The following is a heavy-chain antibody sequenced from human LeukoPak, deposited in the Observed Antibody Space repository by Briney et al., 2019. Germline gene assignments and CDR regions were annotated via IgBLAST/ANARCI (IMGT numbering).Heavy chain of an antibody. CDR3: VKDNSGSYYSILDY. CDR1: GFTFSSYA. D-gene: IGHD3-10*01. CDR2: ISGSGGST. J-gene: IGHJ4*02. Sequence: GGSLRLSCAASGFTFSSYAMSWVRQAPGKGLEWVSAISGSGGSTYYADSVKGRFTISRDNSKNTLYLQMNSLRAEDTAVYYSVKDNSGSYYSILDYWGQGTLVTVSS. V-gene: IGHV3-23*01.